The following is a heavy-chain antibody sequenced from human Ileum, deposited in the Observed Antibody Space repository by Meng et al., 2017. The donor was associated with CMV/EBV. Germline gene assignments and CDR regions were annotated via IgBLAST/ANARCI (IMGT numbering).Heavy chain of an antibody. Sequence: QVQLVQSGAEVKKPGASVKVSCKASGYTFTSYAIHWVRQAPGQSLGWMGWINAGNGNTKYSQKFQGRVTFSRDTSANTAYMELSSLRYEDTAVYFCARIPYGAHFDSWGQGTLVTVSS. J-gene: IGHJ4*02. CDR1: GYTFTSYA. CDR2: INAGNGNT. V-gene: IGHV1-3*01. CDR3: ARIPYGAHFDS. D-gene: IGHD4/OR15-4a*01.